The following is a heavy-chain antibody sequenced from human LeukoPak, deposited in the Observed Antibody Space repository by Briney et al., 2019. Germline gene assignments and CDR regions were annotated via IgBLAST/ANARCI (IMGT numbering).Heavy chain of an antibody. CDR2: ISSGSSTI. CDR1: GFTFSSYS. D-gene: IGHD1-1*01. V-gene: IGHV3-48*01. CDR3: ARARNEDY. J-gene: IGHJ4*02. Sequence: GGSLRLSCAASGFTFSSYSMNWVRQAPGKGLEWVSYISSGSSTIYYADSVKGRFTISRDNAKNSLYLQMNSLRAEDTAVYYCARARNEDYWDQGTLVTVSS.